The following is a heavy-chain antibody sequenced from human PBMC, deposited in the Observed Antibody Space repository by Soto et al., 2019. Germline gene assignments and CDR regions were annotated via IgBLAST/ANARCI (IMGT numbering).Heavy chain of an antibody. CDR1: GYTFTSYG. D-gene: IGHD3-9*01. V-gene: IGHV1-18*01. CDR2: ISAYNGNT. Sequence: ASVKVSCKASGYTFTSYGISWVRQAPGQGLEWMGWISAYNGNTNYAQKLQGRVTMTTDTSTSPAYMELRIRRSAGTAVYHCARGDWADAFDIWGQGTMVTVSS. CDR3: ARGDWADAFDI. J-gene: IGHJ3*02.